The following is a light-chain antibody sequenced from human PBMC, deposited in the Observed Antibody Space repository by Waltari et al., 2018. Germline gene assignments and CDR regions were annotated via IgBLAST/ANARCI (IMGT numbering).Light chain of an antibody. CDR2: DVV. CDR3: CSYVGSNVV. V-gene: IGLV2-11*01. CDR1: SSAFNGYNY. J-gene: IGLJ2*01. Sequence: QSALTQPRPVSGSPGLSVTISCSGTSSAFNGYNYVSWYQQLPGKAPKLMIYDVVKRPSGVPERFSASKSGNTASLTISGLQAEDEADYYCCSYVGSNVVFGGGTKLTVL.